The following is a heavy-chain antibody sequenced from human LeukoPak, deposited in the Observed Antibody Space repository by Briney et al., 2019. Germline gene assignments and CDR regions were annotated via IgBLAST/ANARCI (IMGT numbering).Heavy chain of an antibody. D-gene: IGHD6-19*01. CDR1: GYTFTGYY. Sequence: GASVKVSCKASGYTFTGYYMHWVRQAPGQGLEWMGWINPNSGGTNYAQKFQGRVTMTRDTSISTAYLQWSSLKASDTAMYYCARLIAVAAPGVYWGQGTLVTVSS. CDR3: ARLIAVAAPGVY. J-gene: IGHJ4*02. V-gene: IGHV1-2*02. CDR2: INPNSGGT.